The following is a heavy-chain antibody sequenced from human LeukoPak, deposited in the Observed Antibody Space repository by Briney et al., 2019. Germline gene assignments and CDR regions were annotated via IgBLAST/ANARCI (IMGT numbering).Heavy chain of an antibody. CDR1: GGSFSGYY. Sequence: SETLSLTCAVYGGSFSGYYWSWIRQPPGKGLEWIGEINHSGSTNYNPSLKSRVTISVDTSKNQFSLKLSSVTAADTAVYYCARGVRRVVVTAIRADSAFDIWGQGTMVTVSS. CDR3: ARGVRRVVVTAIRADSAFDI. D-gene: IGHD2-21*02. CDR2: INHSGST. V-gene: IGHV4-34*01. J-gene: IGHJ3*02.